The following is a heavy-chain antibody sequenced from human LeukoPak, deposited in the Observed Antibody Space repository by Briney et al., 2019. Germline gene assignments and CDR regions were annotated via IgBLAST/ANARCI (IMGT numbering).Heavy chain of an antibody. J-gene: IGHJ4*02. CDR2: INHSGST. CDR1: GGSFSGYY. Sequence: SETLSLTCAVYGGSFSGYYWSWIRQPPGKGLEWIGEINHSGSTNYNPSLKSRVTISVDTSKNQFSLKLSSVTAADTAVYYCARGSGSGWSRFDYWGQGTLVTVSS. CDR3: ARGSGSGWSRFDY. D-gene: IGHD6-25*01. V-gene: IGHV4-34*01.